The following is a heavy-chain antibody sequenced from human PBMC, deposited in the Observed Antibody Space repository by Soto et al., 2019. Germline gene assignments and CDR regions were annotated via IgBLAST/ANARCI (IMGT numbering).Heavy chain of an antibody. V-gene: IGHV3-30-3*01. Sequence: QVQLVESGGGVVQPGRSLRLSCAASGFTFSSYAMHWVRQAPGKGLEWVAVISYDGSNKYYADSVKGRFTISRDNSKNTLDLQMNSLRAEDTAVYYCSRGPIAARFLGFMDVWGQGTTVTVSS. CDR3: SRGPIAARFLGFMDV. D-gene: IGHD6-6*01. CDR1: GFTFSSYA. CDR2: ISYDGSNK. J-gene: IGHJ6*02.